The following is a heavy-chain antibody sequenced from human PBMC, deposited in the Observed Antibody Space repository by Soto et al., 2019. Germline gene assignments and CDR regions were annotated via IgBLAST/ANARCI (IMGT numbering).Heavy chain of an antibody. CDR2: INHSGST. CDR3: ARSRGFVAATYVGYNWFDP. Sequence: NPSETLSLTCAVYGGSFSGYYWSWIRQPPGKELEWIGEINHSGSTNYNPSLKSRVTISVDTSKNQFSLKLSSVTAADTAVYYCARSRGFVAATYVGYNWFDPWGQGTLVTVSS. CDR1: GGSFSGYY. V-gene: IGHV4-34*01. D-gene: IGHD2-15*01. J-gene: IGHJ5*02.